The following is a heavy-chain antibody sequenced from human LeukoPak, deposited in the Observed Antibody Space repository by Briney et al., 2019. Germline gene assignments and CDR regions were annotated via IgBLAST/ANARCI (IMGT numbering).Heavy chain of an antibody. D-gene: IGHD5-18*01. J-gene: IGHJ4*02. V-gene: IGHV3-74*01. CDR1: GFTFSSYW. CDR2: IHNDGSST. Sequence: PGGSLRLSCAASGFTFSSYWMHWVRQAPGKGLMWVSRIHNDGSSTYYADSVEGRFTISRDNAKNTLYLQMNSLRAEDTAVYFCARQYNYAHDYWGQGTLVTVSS. CDR3: ARQYNYAHDY.